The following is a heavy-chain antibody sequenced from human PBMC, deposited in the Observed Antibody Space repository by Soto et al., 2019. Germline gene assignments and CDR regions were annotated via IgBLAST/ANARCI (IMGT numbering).Heavy chain of an antibody. D-gene: IGHD6-13*01. CDR1: GFTVSSNY. Sequence: EVQLVESGGGLIQSGGSLRLSCTASGFTVSSNYMTWVRQAPGKGLEWVSVIYSDGSTYYADSVKGRFTISRDNSKNTLFLQMNSLRAEDTAVYYCAREIGTSLDSWGQGTLVTVSS. CDR3: AREIGTSLDS. V-gene: IGHV3-53*01. J-gene: IGHJ4*02. CDR2: IYSDGST.